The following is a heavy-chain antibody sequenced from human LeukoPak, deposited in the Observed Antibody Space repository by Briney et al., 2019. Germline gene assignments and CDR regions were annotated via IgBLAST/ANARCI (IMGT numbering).Heavy chain of an antibody. CDR2: LYSDDSA. CDR1: GFSISSSY. J-gene: IGHJ4*02. V-gene: IGHV3-66*02. CDR3: ARDPWVGSTTLH. Sequence: GSLRLSCVASGFSISSSYMTWARQAPGKGLEWVSLLYSDDSAYYADSVKGRFTISRDNSKSTLYLQMDTLRAEDTAIYYCARDPWVGSTTLHWGQGILVTVSS. D-gene: IGHD1-26*01.